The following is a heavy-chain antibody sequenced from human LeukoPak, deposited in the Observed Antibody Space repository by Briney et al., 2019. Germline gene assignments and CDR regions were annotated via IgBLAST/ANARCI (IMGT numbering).Heavy chain of an antibody. CDR2: IYPSGDS. V-gene: IGHV4-61*02. CDR3: VRGYDRNGYQSRGFDY. J-gene: IGHJ4*02. CDR1: GGSISSGSFY. D-gene: IGHD3-22*01. Sequence: MPSQTLSLTCTVSGGSISSGSFYWSWIRQTAGKGLERIGRIYPSGDSQYSPSFRSRATISLDTRNQFSLKLSSVTAADTAVYFCVRGYDRNGYQSRGFDYWGQGALVNVSS.